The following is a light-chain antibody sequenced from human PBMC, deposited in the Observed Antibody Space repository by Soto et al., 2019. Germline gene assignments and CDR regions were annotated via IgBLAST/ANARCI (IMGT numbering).Light chain of an antibody. CDR2: EVT. CDR3: SSYTSRNTLVI. Sequence: QSALTQPASVSGSPGQSITIPCTGTISDIGGYNYVSWYQQYPGRAPKLLIYEVTNRPSGVSNRFSGSKSGNTASLTISGLQAEDEADYYCSSYTSRNTLVIFGGGTKVTVL. V-gene: IGLV2-14*01. CDR1: ISDIGGYNY. J-gene: IGLJ2*01.